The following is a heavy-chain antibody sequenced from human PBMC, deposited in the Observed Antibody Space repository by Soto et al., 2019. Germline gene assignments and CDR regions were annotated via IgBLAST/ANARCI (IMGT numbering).Heavy chain of an antibody. V-gene: IGHV3-74*01. D-gene: IGHD2-15*01. CDR1: GFTFSSYW. CDR3: VRTSLVVAAATREDY. Sequence: EVQLVESGGGLVQPGGSLRLSCAASGFTFSSYWMHWVRQAPGKGLVWVSRINSDGSSTSYADSVKGRFTISRDNAKNTLYLRMNRQRAEDTAVYYCVRTSLVVAAATREDYWGQGTLVTVSS. J-gene: IGHJ4*02. CDR2: INSDGSST.